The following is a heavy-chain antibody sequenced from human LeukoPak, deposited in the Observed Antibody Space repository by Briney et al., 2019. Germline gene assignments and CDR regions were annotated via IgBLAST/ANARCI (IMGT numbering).Heavy chain of an antibody. V-gene: IGHV3-30*02. CDR2: IRYDGSNK. J-gene: IGHJ5*02. CDR3: AKDGSGWYGDWFDP. CDR1: GFTFSNYG. D-gene: IGHD6-19*01. Sequence: GGSLRLSCAASGFTFSNYGMHWVRQAPGKGLEWVAFIRYDGSNKYYADSVKGRFTISRDNSKNTLYLQMNSLRAEDTAVYYCAKDGSGWYGDWFDPWGQGTLVTVSS.